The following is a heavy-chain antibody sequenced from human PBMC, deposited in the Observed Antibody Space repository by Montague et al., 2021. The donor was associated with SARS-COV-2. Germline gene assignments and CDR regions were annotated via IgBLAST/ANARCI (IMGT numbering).Heavy chain of an antibody. CDR3: ARGRQHFNMIVVVMTGGEYYFDY. D-gene: IGHD3-22*01. Sequence: SETLLTCAVYGGSFSDYYWSWIRQPPGKGLEWIGEINHRGTSKYNPSLKSRVSISLDTSKNQFSLYLGSVTAADTAVYYCARGRQHFNMIVVVMTGGEYYFDYWGQGTLVTVSS. CDR2: INHRGTS. V-gene: IGHV4-34*01. CDR1: GGSFSDYY. J-gene: IGHJ4*02.